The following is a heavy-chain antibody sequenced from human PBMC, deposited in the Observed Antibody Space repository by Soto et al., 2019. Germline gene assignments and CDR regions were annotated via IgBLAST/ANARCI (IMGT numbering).Heavy chain of an antibody. CDR2: ISSSGSTI. J-gene: IGHJ3*02. D-gene: IGHD3-22*01. CDR3: ARWYYYDSSGYDQTTYAFDI. Sequence: GGSLRLSCAASGFTFSDYYMSWIRQAPGKGLEWVSYISSSGSTIYYADSVKGRFTISRDNAKNSLYLQMNSLRAEDTAVYYCARWYYYDSSGYDQTTYAFDIWAHGTMVPVSS. V-gene: IGHV3-11*04. CDR1: GFTFSDYY.